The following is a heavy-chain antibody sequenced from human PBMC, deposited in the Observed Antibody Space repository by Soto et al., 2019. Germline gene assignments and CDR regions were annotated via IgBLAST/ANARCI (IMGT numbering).Heavy chain of an antibody. J-gene: IGHJ4*02. Sequence: QAHLAQSGAEVKKPGSSVTVSCKPSGGTFTSYGISWVRQAPGQGLDWMGVIIPHYGTVNYAQKFQGRVSITADKSTSTAYMDLNSLRSDDTAVYYCARVRVIRGVIPSHFGLWGQRTQVTVSS. D-gene: IGHD3-10*01. CDR1: GGTFTSYG. CDR3: ARVRVIRGVIPSHFGL. CDR2: IIPHYGTV. V-gene: IGHV1-69*06.